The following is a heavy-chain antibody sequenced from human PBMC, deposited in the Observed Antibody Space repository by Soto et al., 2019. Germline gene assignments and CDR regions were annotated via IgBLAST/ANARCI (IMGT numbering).Heavy chain of an antibody. Sequence: PGGSLRLSCAASGFNFNSYTINWVRQAPGKRLEWLSSISSSGYIFSTDSVRGRFTISRDNAKNSVYLQINSLRAEDTALYYCARGHHSMDLWGQGATVTVSS. J-gene: IGHJ6*02. CDR3: ARGHHSMDL. V-gene: IGHV3-21*01. CDR2: ISSSGYI. CDR1: GFNFNSYT.